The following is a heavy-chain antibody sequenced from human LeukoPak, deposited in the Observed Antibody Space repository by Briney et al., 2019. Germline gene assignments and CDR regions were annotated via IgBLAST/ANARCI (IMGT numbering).Heavy chain of an antibody. D-gene: IGHD1-1*01. CDR3: ARAPWGQLSGRYFDY. CDR1: GYSISSGYY. J-gene: IGHJ4*02. V-gene: IGHV4-38-2*02. CDR2: IYYTGST. Sequence: PSETLSLTCTVSGYSISSGYYWAWIRQPPGKGLEWIGSIYYTGSTYYNPSLKSRVTISVDTSKNQFSLKLTSVTAADTALYYSARAPWGQLSGRYFDYWGQGTLVTVSS.